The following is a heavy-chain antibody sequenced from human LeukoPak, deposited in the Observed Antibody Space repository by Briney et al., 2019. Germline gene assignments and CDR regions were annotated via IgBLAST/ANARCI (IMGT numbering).Heavy chain of an antibody. CDR2: ISSSSSYI. CDR3: ARVGGLSFSGMDV. CDR1: GFTFSSYS. D-gene: IGHD3-16*02. Sequence: PGGSLRLSCAASGFTFSSYSMNCVRQAPGKGLEWVSSISSSSSYIYYADSVKGRFPISRDNAKNSLYLQMTSLRAEDTAVYYCARVGGLSFSGMDVWGQGTTVTVSS. V-gene: IGHV3-21*01. J-gene: IGHJ6*02.